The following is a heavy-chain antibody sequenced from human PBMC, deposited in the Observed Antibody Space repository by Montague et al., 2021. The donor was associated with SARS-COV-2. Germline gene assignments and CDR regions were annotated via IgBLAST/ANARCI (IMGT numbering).Heavy chain of an antibody. CDR3: AHRRPLYYYDSSLSTFDY. CDR1: GFSLSTSGVG. D-gene: IGHD3-22*01. CDR2: IYWDNDK. J-gene: IGHJ4*02. Sequence: PALVKPTQTLTLTCTLSGFSLSTSGVGVGWIRQPPGKALERLALIYWDNDKRYSPSLKSRLTITKDTSKNQVVLTMTNMDPVDTATYYCAHRRPLYYYDSSLSTFDYWGQGTLVTVSS. V-gene: IGHV2-5*02.